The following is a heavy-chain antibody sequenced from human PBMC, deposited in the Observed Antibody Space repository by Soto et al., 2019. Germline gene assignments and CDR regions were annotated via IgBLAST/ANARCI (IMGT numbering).Heavy chain of an antibody. CDR3: ARDRDIVVVPAAISNYSYCMDV. V-gene: IGHV1-18*04. J-gene: IGHJ6*02. CDR2: ISAYYGNT. CDR1: GYTFTSYG. Sequence: QVQLVQSGAEVKKPGASVKVSCKASGYTFTSYGISWVRQAPGQGLEWMGWISAYYGNTNYAQKLQGRVTMTTDTTTSADDMALRSLRSDDTAVYYYARDRDIVVVPAAISNYSYCMDVWGQGTTVTVSS. D-gene: IGHD2-2*02.